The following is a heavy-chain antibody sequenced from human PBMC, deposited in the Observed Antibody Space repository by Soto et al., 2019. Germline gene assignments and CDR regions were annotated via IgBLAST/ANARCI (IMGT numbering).Heavy chain of an antibody. V-gene: IGHV3-30-3*01. CDR2: ISYDGSNK. CDR3: ASDVRMDYYYYYGMDV. J-gene: IGHJ6*02. D-gene: IGHD6-6*01. Sequence: QVQLVESGGGVVQPGRSLRLSCAASGFTFSSYAMHWVRQAPGKGLEWVAVISYDGSNKYYADSVKGRFTISRDNSKNTLYLEMNSLGAEDTAVYYCASDVRMDYYYYYGMDVWGQGTTVTVSS. CDR1: GFTFSSYA.